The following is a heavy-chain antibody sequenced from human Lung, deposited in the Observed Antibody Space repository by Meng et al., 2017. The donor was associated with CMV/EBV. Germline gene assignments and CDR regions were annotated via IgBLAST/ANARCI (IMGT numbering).Heavy chain of an antibody. V-gene: IGHV3-48*04. CDR3: ARVRTYFDHSGYLDY. J-gene: IGHJ4*02. CDR2: ISSSSSTI. CDR1: GFTFSTYS. D-gene: IGHD3-22*01. Sequence: RGSLRLXCVGSGFTFSTYSMIWVRQAPGQGLELVSYISSSSSTIYYGDSVKGRFTISRDNARNSIYLQMNRLRPEDTDVYYCARVRTYFDHSGYLDYWGQGTVVTVSS.